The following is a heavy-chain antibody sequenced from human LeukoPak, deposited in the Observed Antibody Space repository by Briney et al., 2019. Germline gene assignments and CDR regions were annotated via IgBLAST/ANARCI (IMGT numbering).Heavy chain of an antibody. J-gene: IGHJ1*01. V-gene: IGHV4-39*01. D-gene: IGHD3-22*01. CDR1: SDSLSSSNYY. CDR2: IYYRGNT. Sequence: SETRSLTCTISSDSLSSSNYYWGWIRHPPGKGLEWIVDIYYRGNTYYSPSLKSRVSMSIDTSNNQFTLTLNSVTAADAALYFCTRRRYYDSTGYLDWGQGTLVTVSS. CDR3: TRRRYYDSTGYLD.